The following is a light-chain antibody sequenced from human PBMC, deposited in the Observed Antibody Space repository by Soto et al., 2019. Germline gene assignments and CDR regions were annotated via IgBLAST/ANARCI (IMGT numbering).Light chain of an antibody. Sequence: NGFPQSPAPLSLSPGERATLSCGASQNVDYNLAWFQQKPGQAPTLLIYVASQRAPGIPARFVGSGSGTDFTLTISSLEPDDVAVYYCQERARWPRSSFGRGTRLEIK. CDR3: QERARWPRSS. J-gene: IGKJ5*01. V-gene: IGKV3-11*01. CDR2: VAS. CDR1: QNVDYN.